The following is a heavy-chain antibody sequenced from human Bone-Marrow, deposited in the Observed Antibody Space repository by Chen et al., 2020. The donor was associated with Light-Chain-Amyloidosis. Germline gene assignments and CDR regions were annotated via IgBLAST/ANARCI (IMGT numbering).Heavy chain of an antibody. D-gene: IGHD3-16*02. J-gene: IGHJ6*02. Sequence: QVLLQQWGAGLLKPSETLSPTCAVYGGSFNDYYWSWIRQSPGKGLEWIGEINHSGSPNYNPSLESRFTMSVDTSKNQFSLNLSSVTAAYTAVYYCARLGYLPHNGLDVWGPGTTVTVSS. CDR2: INHSGSP. CDR1: GGSFNDYY. CDR3: ARLGYLPHNGLDV. V-gene: IGHV4-34*01.